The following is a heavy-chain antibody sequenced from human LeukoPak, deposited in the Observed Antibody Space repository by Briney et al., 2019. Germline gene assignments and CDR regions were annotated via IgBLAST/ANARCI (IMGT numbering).Heavy chain of an antibody. J-gene: IGHJ4*02. D-gene: IGHD2-2*01. CDR3: ARDRFECSSTSCYGLFDY. V-gene: IGHV3-21*01. CDR2: ISSSSSYI. CDR1: GFTFSSYS. Sequence: PGGSLRLSCAASGFTFSSYSMNWVRQAPGKGLEWVSSISSSSSYIYCADSVKGRFTISRDNAKNSLYLQMNSLRAEDTAVYYCARDRFECSSTSCYGLFDYWGQGTLVTVSS.